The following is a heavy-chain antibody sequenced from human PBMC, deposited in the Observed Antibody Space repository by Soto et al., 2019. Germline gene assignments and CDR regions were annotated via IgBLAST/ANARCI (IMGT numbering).Heavy chain of an antibody. V-gene: IGHV1-3*01. CDR1: GYTFTSYA. CDR3: ARDSRIAVAGIGPGYFDY. Sequence: QVQLVQSGAEVKKPGASVKVSCKASGYTFTSYAMHWVRQAPGQRLEWMGWINAGNGNTKYSQKFQGRVTITRDTSASTAYMELSSLRSEDTAVYYCARDSRIAVAGIGPGYFDYWGQGTLVTVSS. CDR2: INAGNGNT. J-gene: IGHJ4*02. D-gene: IGHD6-19*01.